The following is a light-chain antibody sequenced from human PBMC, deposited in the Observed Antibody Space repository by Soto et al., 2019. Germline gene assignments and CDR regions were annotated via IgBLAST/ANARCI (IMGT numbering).Light chain of an antibody. Sequence: QSVLTQPPSVSEAPGQRVTISCTGSSSNIGAGYEAHWYQQVPGTAPKLLIYENNNRPSGVPDRFSGSKSGTSASLAITGLQSEDEAEYECQSSDSSLSGYVFGTGIKLTVL. CDR1: SSNIGAGYE. J-gene: IGLJ1*01. CDR3: QSSDSSLSGYV. CDR2: ENN. V-gene: IGLV1-40*01.